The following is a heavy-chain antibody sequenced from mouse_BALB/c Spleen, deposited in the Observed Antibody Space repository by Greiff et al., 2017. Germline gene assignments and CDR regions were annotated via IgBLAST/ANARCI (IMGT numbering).Heavy chain of an antibody. J-gene: IGHJ3*01. CDR2: ISSGGGST. D-gene: IGHD2-3*01. CDR3: ARHDGYYERCAY. CDR1: GFAFSSYD. Sequence: EVKLVESGGGLVKPGGSLKLSCAASGFAFSSYDMSWVRQTPEKRLEWVAYISSGGGSTYYPDTVKGRFTISRDNAKNTLYLQMSSLKSEDTAMYYCARHDGYYERCAYWGQGTLVTVSA. V-gene: IGHV5-12-1*01.